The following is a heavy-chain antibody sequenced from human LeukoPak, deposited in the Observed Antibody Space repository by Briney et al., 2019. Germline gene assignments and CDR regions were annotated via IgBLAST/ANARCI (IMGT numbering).Heavy chain of an antibody. CDR3: ARAEADYDILTGPPKVYYYYYYMDV. Sequence: ASVKVSCKASGYTFTNYGISWVRQAPGQGLEWMGWISGYNGNANYAQKFQGRVTMTTDTSTSTAYMELRSLISDDTAVYYCARAEADYDILTGPPKVYYYYYYMDVWGKGTTVTISS. D-gene: IGHD3-9*01. V-gene: IGHV1-18*04. J-gene: IGHJ6*03. CDR1: GYTFTNYG. CDR2: ISGYNGNA.